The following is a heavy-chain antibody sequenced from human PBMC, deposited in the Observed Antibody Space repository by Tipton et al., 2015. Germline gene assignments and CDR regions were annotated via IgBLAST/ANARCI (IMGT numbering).Heavy chain of an antibody. V-gene: IGHV3-7*01. CDR2: IKEDGSEK. CDR3: ARVDCSSPSCYDYGMDV. CDR1: DFTFSRYW. J-gene: IGHJ6*02. Sequence: SLRLSCAASDFTFSRYWMSWVRQAPGKGLEWVANIKEDGSEKSYVASVKGRFIISRDNAKNSLYLQMNSLRAEDTAVYYCARVDCSSPSCYDYGMDVWGQGTTVTVSS. D-gene: IGHD2-2*01.